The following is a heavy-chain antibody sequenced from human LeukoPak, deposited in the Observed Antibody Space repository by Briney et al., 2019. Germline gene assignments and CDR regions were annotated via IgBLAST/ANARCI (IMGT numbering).Heavy chain of an antibody. CDR2: ISSSGSTK. CDR1: GFTFSSYE. V-gene: IGHV3-48*03. Sequence: WESLRLSCAASGFTFSSYEMNWVRQAPGKGLEWVSYISSSGSTKYYADFVTGRFTISRDNAKPSLYLQMNSLRAEDTAVYYCARGPPDYGDYAFGYWGQGTPVTVSS. D-gene: IGHD4-17*01. J-gene: IGHJ4*02. CDR3: ARGPPDYGDYAFGY.